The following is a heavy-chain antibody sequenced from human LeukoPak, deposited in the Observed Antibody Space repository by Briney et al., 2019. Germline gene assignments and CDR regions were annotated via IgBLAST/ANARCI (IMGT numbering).Heavy chain of an antibody. D-gene: IGHD4-17*01. J-gene: IGHJ4*02. CDR3: AKDRTVTTTPYYSDY. V-gene: IGHV3-30*02. Sequence: GGSLRLSCAASGFTFSSYGMHWVRQAPGKGLEWVAFIRYDGSNKYYADSVKGRFTISRDNSKNTLYLQMNSLRAEDTAVYYCAKDRTVTTTPYYSDYWGQGTLVTVSS. CDR1: GFTFSSYG. CDR2: IRYDGSNK.